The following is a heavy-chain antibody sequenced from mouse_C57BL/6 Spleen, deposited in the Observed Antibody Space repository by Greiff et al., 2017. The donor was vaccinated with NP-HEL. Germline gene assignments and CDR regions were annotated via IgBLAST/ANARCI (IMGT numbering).Heavy chain of an antibody. CDR1: GYAFSSYW. CDR2: IYPGDGDT. CDR3: ARITTVVKGLYYAMDY. Sequence: QVQLQQSGAELVKPGASVKISCKASGYAFSSYWMNWVKQRPGKGLEWIGQIYPGDGDTNYNGKFKGKATLTADKSSSTAYMQLSSLTSEDSAVYFCARITTVVKGLYYAMDYWGQGTSVTVSS. D-gene: IGHD1-1*01. V-gene: IGHV1-80*01. J-gene: IGHJ4*01.